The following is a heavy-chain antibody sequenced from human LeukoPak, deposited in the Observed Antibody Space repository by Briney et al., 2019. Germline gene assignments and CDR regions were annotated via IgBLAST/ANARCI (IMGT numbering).Heavy chain of an antibody. J-gene: IGHJ4*02. D-gene: IGHD3-22*01. CDR1: GYTFTVYF. Sequence: ASVKVSCTASGYTFTVYFMHWVRQAPGQGVEWMGWINPNSGGTNYAQKFQGRVTMTRDTSISTAYMELSRLRSDDTAVYYCARELNYDSSGYYFDYWGQGTLVTVSS. V-gene: IGHV1-2*02. CDR2: INPNSGGT. CDR3: ARELNYDSSGYYFDY.